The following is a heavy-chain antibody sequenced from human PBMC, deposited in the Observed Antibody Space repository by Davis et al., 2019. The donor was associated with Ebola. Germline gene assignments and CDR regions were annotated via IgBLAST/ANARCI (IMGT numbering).Heavy chain of an antibody. D-gene: IGHD2-21*01. V-gene: IGHV1-46*01. CDR3: ARGGVAYSDLDY. Sequence: AASVKVSCKASGYTFTSYYMHWVRQAPGQGLECMGIINPSGGSTSYAQKFQGRVTMTRENSMSTAYMELRSLRSEDTAVYFCARGGVAYSDLDYWGQGTLVAVSS. J-gene: IGHJ4*02. CDR2: INPSGGST. CDR1: GYTFTSYY.